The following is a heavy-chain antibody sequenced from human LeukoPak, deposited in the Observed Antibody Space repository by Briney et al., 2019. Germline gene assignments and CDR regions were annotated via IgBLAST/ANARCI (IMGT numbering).Heavy chain of an antibody. CDR3: ARDRPNWNSGEYYMDV. CDR1: GGAIISYY. Sequence: SGPLSLPFPVSGGAIISYYWSWLRQPPGKGLEWIGYIYYSGSTNYNPSLKSRVTISVDTSKNQFSLKLSSVTAADTAVYYCARDRPNWNSGEYYMDVWGKGTTVTVSS. D-gene: IGHD1-7*01. V-gene: IGHV4-59*01. J-gene: IGHJ6*03. CDR2: IYYSGST.